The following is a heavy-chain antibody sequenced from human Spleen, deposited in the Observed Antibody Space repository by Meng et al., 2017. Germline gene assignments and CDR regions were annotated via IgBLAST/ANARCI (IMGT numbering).Heavy chain of an antibody. Sequence: QVQLQQWGAGLLKPSETLSLTCAVSGGSFNNYFWTWIRQPPGQGLEWIGEINHSGTANYNPSLKGRVTISVDTSKNQFSLKLNSATAADTAVYYCARHKGNSYGYLYVDYWGQGTLVTVSS. V-gene: IGHV4-34*01. J-gene: IGHJ4*02. CDR3: ARHKGNSYGYLYVDY. CDR1: GGSFNNYF. CDR2: INHSGTA. D-gene: IGHD5-18*01.